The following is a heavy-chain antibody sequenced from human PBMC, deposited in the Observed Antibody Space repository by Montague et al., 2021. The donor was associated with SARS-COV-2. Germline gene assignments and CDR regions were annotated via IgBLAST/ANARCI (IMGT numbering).Heavy chain of an antibody. V-gene: IGHV3-53*01. J-gene: IGHJ3*02. CDR3: ARDRRYYDILTGYYSAFDI. Sequence: SLRLSCAASGFAVSSNYMSWVRQAPGKGLERVSVIYSGGSTYYADSVKGRFTISRDNSKNTLYLQMNSLRAEDTAVYYCARDRRYYDILTGYYSAFDIWGQGTIVTVSS. CDR2: IYSGGST. D-gene: IGHD3-9*01. CDR1: GFAVSSNY.